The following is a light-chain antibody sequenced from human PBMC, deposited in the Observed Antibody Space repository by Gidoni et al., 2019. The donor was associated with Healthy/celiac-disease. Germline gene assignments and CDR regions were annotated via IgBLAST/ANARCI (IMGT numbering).Light chain of an antibody. J-gene: IGKJ1*01. V-gene: IGKV1-5*03. CDR1: QSISSW. CDR2: KAS. CDR3: QQYNSYRT. Sequence: DIQMTHSPSTLSASVGDRVTITCRASQSISSWLAWYQQKPGKAPKLLIYKASSLESGVPSRFSGSGYGTEFTLTISSLQPDDFATYYCQQYNSYRTFGQGTKVEIK.